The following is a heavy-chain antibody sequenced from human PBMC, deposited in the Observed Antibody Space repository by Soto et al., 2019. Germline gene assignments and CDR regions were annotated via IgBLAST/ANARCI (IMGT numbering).Heavy chain of an antibody. V-gene: IGHV4-31*03. D-gene: IGHD3-10*01. Sequence: QVQLQESGPGLVKPSQTLSLTCTVSGGSISSGGYYWSWIRQHPGKGLEWIGYIYYSGSTYYNPSLKSRVTISLDTSKNQFSLKLSSVTAADTAVYYCARGVIYYYGSGSAGGYFDYWGQGTLVTVSS. CDR1: GGSISSGGYY. CDR2: IYYSGST. J-gene: IGHJ4*02. CDR3: ARGVIYYYGSGSAGGYFDY.